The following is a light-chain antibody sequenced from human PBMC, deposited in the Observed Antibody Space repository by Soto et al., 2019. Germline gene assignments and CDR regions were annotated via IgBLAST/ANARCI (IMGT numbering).Light chain of an antibody. Sequence: IVLTQSPGTLSLSPGERATLSCRAGQSVSSSYLAWYQQKPGQAPRLLSYGASSRATGIPDRFSGSGSGTDFTLTISRLEPEDFAVYYCQKYGSSPPITFGQGTRLEI. J-gene: IGKJ5*01. V-gene: IGKV3-20*01. CDR2: GAS. CDR3: QKYGSSPPIT. CDR1: QSVSSSY.